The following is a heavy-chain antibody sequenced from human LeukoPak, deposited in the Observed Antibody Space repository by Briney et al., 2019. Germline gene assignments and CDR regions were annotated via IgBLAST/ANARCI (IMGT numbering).Heavy chain of an antibody. D-gene: IGHD2-2*01. CDR1: GFTVSSNY. V-gene: IGHV3-66*01. Sequence: GGSLRLSCAASGFTVSSNYMSWVRQAPGKGLEWVSVIYSGGSTFYAESVKGRFTISRDNSKNTLYLQMNSLRAEDTAVYYCARDSYRYYFDYWGQGTLVTVSS. CDR3: ARDSYRYYFDY. CDR2: IYSGGST. J-gene: IGHJ4*02.